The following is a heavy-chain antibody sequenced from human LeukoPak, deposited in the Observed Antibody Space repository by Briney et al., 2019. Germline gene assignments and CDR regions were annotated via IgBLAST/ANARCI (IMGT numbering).Heavy chain of an antibody. D-gene: IGHD3-10*01. Sequence: GGSLRLSCAASGFTFSRYVMNWVRQVPGRRPDWVSSISATGGEIFYADSVKGRFTISRDNSNNMVYLQMNSLRAEDTAVYYCARGRGLPGPLDYWGQGTLVTVSS. J-gene: IGHJ4*02. V-gene: IGHV3-23*01. CDR3: ARGRGLPGPLDY. CDR2: ISATGGEI. CDR1: GFTFSRYV.